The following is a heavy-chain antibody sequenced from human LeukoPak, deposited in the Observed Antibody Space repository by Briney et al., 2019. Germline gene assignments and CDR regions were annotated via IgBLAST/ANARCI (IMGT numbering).Heavy chain of an antibody. CDR2: INPNSGGT. V-gene: IGHV1-2*02. J-gene: IGHJ3*02. Sequence: ASVKVSCKASGYTFTGYYMHWVRQAPGQGLEWMGWINPNSGGTNYAQKFQGRVTMTRDTSISTAYMELSRLRSDDTAVCYCARVEWELLAPPSSGWAFDIWGQGTMVTVSS. CDR1: GYTFTGYY. CDR3: ARVEWELLAPPSSGWAFDI. D-gene: IGHD1-26*01.